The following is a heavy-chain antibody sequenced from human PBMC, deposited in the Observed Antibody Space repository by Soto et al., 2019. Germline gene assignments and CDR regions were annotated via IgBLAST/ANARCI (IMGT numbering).Heavy chain of an antibody. CDR1: GGSIRSRSYF. CDR3: ARQKDYYDSSGDSYFDY. J-gene: IGHJ4*02. CDR2: IHYSGST. Sequence: SETLSLTCTVSGGSIRSRSYFWGWIRQPPGNGLEWIGSIHYSGSTYYNPSLKSRVTISVDTSKNQFSLKLSSVTAADTAVYYCARQKDYYDSSGDSYFDYWGQGTLVTVSS. D-gene: IGHD3-22*01. V-gene: IGHV4-39*01.